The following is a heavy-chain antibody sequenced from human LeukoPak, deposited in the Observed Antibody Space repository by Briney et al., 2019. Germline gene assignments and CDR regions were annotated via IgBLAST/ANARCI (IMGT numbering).Heavy chain of an antibody. V-gene: IGHV3-30*03. Sequence: GGSLRLSRAASGFTFSSYGVHWVRQAPGKGLEWVAVISYDGSNKYYADSVKGRFTISRDNSKNTLYLQMNSLRAEDTAVYYCAGAISFDYWGQGTLVTVSS. J-gene: IGHJ4*02. CDR1: GFTFSSYG. D-gene: IGHD2-21*01. CDR3: AGAISFDY. CDR2: ISYDGSNK.